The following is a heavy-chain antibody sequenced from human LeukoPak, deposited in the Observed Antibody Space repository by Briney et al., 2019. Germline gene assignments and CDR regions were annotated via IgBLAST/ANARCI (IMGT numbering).Heavy chain of an antibody. V-gene: IGHV3-7*03. CDR2: INHNGNVN. J-gene: IGHJ6*02. CDR3: ARGGGLDV. D-gene: IGHD3-16*01. Sequence: RXSXXAXGFTFXXYGMHWVRQAPGKGREWVASINHNGNVNYYEDSVKGRFTISRDNAKNSLYLQMSNLRAEDTAVYFCARGGGLDVWGQGATVTVSS. CDR1: GFTFXXYG.